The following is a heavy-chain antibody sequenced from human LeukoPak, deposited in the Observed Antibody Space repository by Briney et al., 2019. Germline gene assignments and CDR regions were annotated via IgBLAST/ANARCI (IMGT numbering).Heavy chain of an antibody. CDR3: ARDHNYAFDN. J-gene: IGHJ4*02. Sequence: GGSLRLSCTASGFSFIEYSMNWVRQAPGKGLEWISYIGIDSGNTKYADSVRGRFTISADKARNSLYLQMNSLRVEDTAVYYCARDHNYAFDNWGQGTLVSVAS. CDR1: GFSFIEYS. V-gene: IGHV3-48*01. CDR2: IGIDSGNT. D-gene: IGHD1-1*01.